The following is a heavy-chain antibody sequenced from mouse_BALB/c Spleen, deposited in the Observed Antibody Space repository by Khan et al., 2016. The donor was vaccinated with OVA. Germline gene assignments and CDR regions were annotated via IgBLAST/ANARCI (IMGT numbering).Heavy chain of an antibody. V-gene: IGHV5-6*01. J-gene: IGHJ3*01. Sequence: EVQLVESGGDLVEPGGSLKLSCAAPGFTFSTYGMSWVHQTPDKRLEWVATISTGGHYTYYPDSVRGRFTISRDNAKNTLYLQMTSLKSEDTAMFYCARLAYYYDSEGFAYWGQGTLVTVSA. CDR3: ARLAYYYDSEGFAY. CDR1: GFTFSTYG. CDR2: ISTGGHYT. D-gene: IGHD1-1*01.